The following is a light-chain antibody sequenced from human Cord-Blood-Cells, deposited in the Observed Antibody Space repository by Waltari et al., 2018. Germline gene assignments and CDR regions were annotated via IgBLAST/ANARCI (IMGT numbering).Light chain of an antibody. J-gene: IGLJ3*02. V-gene: IGLV2-23*01. CDR3: CSYAGSSWV. Sequence: QSALTQPASVSGSPGQSITISCPGTTSIVGSYNLFAGYQQHPGKAPKLMIYEGSKRPSGVSNRFSGSKSGNTASLTISGLQAEDEADYYCCSYAGSSWVFGGGTKLTVL. CDR2: EGS. CDR1: TSIVGSYNL.